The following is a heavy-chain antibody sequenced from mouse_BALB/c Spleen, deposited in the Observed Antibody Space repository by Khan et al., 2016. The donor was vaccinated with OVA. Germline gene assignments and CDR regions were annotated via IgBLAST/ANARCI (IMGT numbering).Heavy chain of an antibody. Sequence: QIQLVQSGPELKKPGETVKISCKASGYTFTIYGMNWVRQAPGKGLKWMGWINTYTGEPTYADDFKGRLAFSLETSASTAFLQINNLKNEDTATYVCARVGYNGTMDYWGQGTSVTVSS. D-gene: IGHD2-14*01. V-gene: IGHV9-3-1*01. J-gene: IGHJ4*01. CDR1: GYTFTIYG. CDR2: INTYTGEP. CDR3: ARVGYNGTMDY.